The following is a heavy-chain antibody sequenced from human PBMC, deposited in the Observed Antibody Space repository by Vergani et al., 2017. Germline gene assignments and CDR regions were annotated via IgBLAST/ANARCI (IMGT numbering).Heavy chain of an antibody. J-gene: IGHJ6*02. V-gene: IGHV3-13*01. Sequence: QLVESGGGWVQPGGSLRLSCTVSGFTFSSNDFHWVRQTAGKGLEWVSSIGVDGDRYYSDSVKGRFTISRDNGQSYLYLDMDNLRVEDTAVYFCAKEFCGTGNCYGWNHLEVWGEXP. CDR3: AKEFCGTGNCYGWNHLEV. CDR2: IGVDGDR. D-gene: IGHD1-1*01. CDR1: GFTFSSND.